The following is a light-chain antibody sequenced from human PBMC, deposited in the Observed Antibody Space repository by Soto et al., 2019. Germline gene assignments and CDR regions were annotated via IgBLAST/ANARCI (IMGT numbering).Light chain of an antibody. V-gene: IGKV3-20*01. CDR2: GAS. CDR1: QSVNTKY. Sequence: EIGLTQSPGTLSLSPGERATLSCRASQSVNTKYLAWYQHKPGQPPRLLIYGASSRATGIPDRFSGSGSGTDFTLIIRRLEPEDFAVYFCQQFDRSYTFGQGTKVEIK. CDR3: QQFDRSYT. J-gene: IGKJ2*01.